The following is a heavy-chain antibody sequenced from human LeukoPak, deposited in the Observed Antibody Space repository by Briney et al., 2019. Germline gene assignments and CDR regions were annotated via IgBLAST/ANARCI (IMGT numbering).Heavy chain of an antibody. Sequence: RSSLRLSCAASGFTVSSYGMHWVRQAPGKGLEWVGVISYDGSNKYYGDCVKGRFTISRDNSKNTVYLQMNSLRAEDTAVYYCGLRDRYYFDFWGRGTLVTVSS. D-gene: IGHD2-15*01. V-gene: IGHV3-30*19. CDR2: ISYDGSNK. CDR1: GFTVSSYG. CDR3: GLRDRYYFDF. J-gene: IGHJ4*02.